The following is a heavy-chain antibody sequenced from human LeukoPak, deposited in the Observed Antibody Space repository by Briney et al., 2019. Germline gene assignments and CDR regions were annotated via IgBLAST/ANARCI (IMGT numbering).Heavy chain of an antibody. CDR2: INHSGST. J-gene: IGHJ4*02. D-gene: IGHD2-8*02. Sequence: PSETLSLTCAVYGGSFSGYYWSWIRQPPGKGLEWIGEINHSGSTNYNPSLKSRVTISVDTSKNQFSLKLSSVTAADTAVYYCARAWGGMGIDYWGQGTLVTVSS. CDR1: GGSFSGYY. V-gene: IGHV4-34*01. CDR3: ARAWGGMGIDY.